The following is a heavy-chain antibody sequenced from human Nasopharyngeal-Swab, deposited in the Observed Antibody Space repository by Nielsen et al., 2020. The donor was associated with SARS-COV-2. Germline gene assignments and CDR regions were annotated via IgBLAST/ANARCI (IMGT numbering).Heavy chain of an antibody. V-gene: IGHV4-59*01. CDR2: IYYSGST. D-gene: IGHD1-14*01. CDR3: AVAGYNQNARGAFDI. J-gene: IGHJ3*02. Sequence: WIRQPPGKGLEWIGYIYYSGSTDYNPSLKSRVTISVDTSKNQFSLKLSSVTAADTAVYYCAVAGYNQNARGAFDIWGQGTMVTVSS.